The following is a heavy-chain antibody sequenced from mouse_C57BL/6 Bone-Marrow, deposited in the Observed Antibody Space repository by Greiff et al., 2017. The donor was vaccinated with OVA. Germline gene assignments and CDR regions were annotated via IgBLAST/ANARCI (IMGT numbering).Heavy chain of an antibody. CDR1: GYTFTDYE. D-gene: IGHD2-4*01. J-gene: IGHJ2*01. V-gene: IGHV1-15*01. CDR2: IDPETGGT. Sequence: VQLQQSGAELVRPGASVTLSCKASGYTFTDYEMHWVKQTPVHGLEWIGAIDPETGGTAYNQKFKGKAILTADKSSSTAYMELRSLTSEDSAVYYCTIRLRPFDYWGQGTTLTVSS. CDR3: TIRLRPFDY.